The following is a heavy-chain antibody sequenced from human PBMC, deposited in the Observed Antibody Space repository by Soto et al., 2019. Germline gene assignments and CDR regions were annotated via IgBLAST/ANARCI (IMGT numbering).Heavy chain of an antibody. Sequence: EVQLVESGGGLVQPGGSLRLSCAVSGFTFSDHYMDWVRQAPGKGLEWVGHIRHNANSYTTEYAASVRGRFTISRDDSKNSLYLHMNSLITEDTAVYYCATGSGADYPFDIWGQGTMVTVSS. V-gene: IGHV3-72*01. CDR3: ATGSGADYPFDI. CDR1: GFTFSDHY. J-gene: IGHJ3*02. CDR2: IRHNANSYTT. D-gene: IGHD3-3*01.